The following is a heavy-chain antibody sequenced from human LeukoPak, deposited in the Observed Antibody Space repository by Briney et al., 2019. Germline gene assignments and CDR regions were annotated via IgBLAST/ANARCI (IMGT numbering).Heavy chain of an antibody. Sequence: ASVKVSCKASAYTFTSYGISWVRQAPGQGLEWMGWISAYNGNTNYAQKLQGRVTMTTDTSTSTAYMELRSLRSDDTAVYYCARDSAEWELRFGYFDYWGQGTLVTVSS. J-gene: IGHJ4*02. V-gene: IGHV1-18*01. CDR3: ARDSAEWELRFGYFDY. D-gene: IGHD1-26*01. CDR2: ISAYNGNT. CDR1: AYTFTSYG.